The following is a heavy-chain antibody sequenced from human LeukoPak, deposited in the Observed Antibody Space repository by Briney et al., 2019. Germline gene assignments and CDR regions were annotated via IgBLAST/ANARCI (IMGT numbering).Heavy chain of an antibody. D-gene: IGHD3-10*01. J-gene: IGHJ4*02. CDR3: ARLEYYYVSGNYYKLFDY. CDR2: ISSSGSTI. CDR1: GFTFSSYN. Sequence: AGGSLRLSCAASGFTFSSYNMNWVRQAPGKGLEWVSDISSSGSTIYFADSVKGRFTISRDNAKNSLYLQMNSLRDEDTAVYYCARLEYYYVSGNYYKLFDYWGQGTLVTVCS. V-gene: IGHV3-48*02.